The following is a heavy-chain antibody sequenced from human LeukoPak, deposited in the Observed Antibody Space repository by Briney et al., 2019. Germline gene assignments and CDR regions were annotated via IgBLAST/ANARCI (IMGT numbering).Heavy chain of an antibody. CDR1: GYSISSGYY. CDR3: ARGSPYMDV. V-gene: IGHV4-4*07. CDR2: IYTSGST. Sequence: PSETLSLTCTVSGYSISSGYYWSWIRQPAGKGLEWIGRIYTSGSTNYNPSPKSRVTMSVDTSKNQFSLKLSSVTAADTAVYYCARGSPYMDVWGKGTTVTVSS. J-gene: IGHJ6*03.